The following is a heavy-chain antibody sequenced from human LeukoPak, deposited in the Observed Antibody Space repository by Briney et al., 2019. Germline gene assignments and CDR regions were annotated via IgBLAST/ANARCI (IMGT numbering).Heavy chain of an antibody. CDR1: GITLSNYG. D-gene: IGHD3-22*01. Sequence: GGSLRLSCAVSGITLSNYGMSWVRQAPGKGLEWVAGISGSCGGTTYADSVKGRFTISRDNPKNTLYLQMNSLRAEDTAVYFCARRGVVIRVILVGFHKEAYYFDSWGQGALVTVSS. J-gene: IGHJ4*02. V-gene: IGHV3-23*01. CDR2: ISGSCGGT. CDR3: ARRGVVIRVILVGFHKEAYYFDS.